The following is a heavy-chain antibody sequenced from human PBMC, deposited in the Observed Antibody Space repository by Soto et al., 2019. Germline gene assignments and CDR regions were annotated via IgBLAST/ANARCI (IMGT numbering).Heavy chain of an antibody. CDR1: GFPFSSYE. J-gene: IGHJ5*02. D-gene: IGHD6-6*01. V-gene: IGHV3-21*01. CDR3: ARGLIAARPYNWFDP. Sequence: PGGSLRLSCAASGFPFSSYEMSWVRQAPGKGLEWVSSISSSSSYIYYADSVKGRFTISRDNAKNSLYLQMNSLRAEDTAVYYCARGLIAARPYNWFDPWGQGTLVTVSS. CDR2: ISSSSSYI.